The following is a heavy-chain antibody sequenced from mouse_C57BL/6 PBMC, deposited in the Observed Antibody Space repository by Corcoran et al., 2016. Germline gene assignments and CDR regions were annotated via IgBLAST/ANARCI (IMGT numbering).Heavy chain of an antibody. Sequence: VKLLQSVGGLVQRGGTLKVSCAAYVIAWGRYWLSWVRRAPGKGREWIVEINPESSIINYAPSLKDKFIITRHNAKNTLYLQMSKVRSEDTALYYCTRQGYYDVGGGFAYWGQGTLVTVSA. CDR1: VIAWGRYW. V-gene: IGHV4-1*01. D-gene: IGHD2-4*01. J-gene: IGHJ3*01. CDR2: INPESSII. CDR3: TRQGYYDVGGGFAY.